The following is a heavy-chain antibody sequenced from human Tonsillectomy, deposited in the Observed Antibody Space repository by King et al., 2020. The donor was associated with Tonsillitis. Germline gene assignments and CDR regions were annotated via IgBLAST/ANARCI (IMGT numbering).Heavy chain of an antibody. Sequence: EVQLVESGGGLVQPGGSPRLSCAASGFTFSRYWMSWVRQAPGKGLEWVANIKQDGSEKYYVDSVKGRFTISRDNAVNSLYLQMNSLRAEDTAVYYCARGGLLKDYFDSWGQGTRVTVSS. CDR3: ARGGLLKDYFDS. CDR2: IKQDGSEK. CDR1: GFTFSRYW. D-gene: IGHD1-26*01. V-gene: IGHV3-7*01. J-gene: IGHJ4*02.